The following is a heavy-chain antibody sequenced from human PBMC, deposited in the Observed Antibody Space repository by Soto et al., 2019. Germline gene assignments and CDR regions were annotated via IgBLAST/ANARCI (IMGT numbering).Heavy chain of an antibody. V-gene: IGHV4-31*11. CDR1: GGSISSGDYY. J-gene: IGHJ4*02. CDR2: IYYSGST. D-gene: IGHD6-6*01. Sequence: TLSLTCAVSGGSISSGDYYWSWIRQPPGKGLEWIGYIYYSGSTYYNPSLKSRVTISVDTSKNQFSLKLNSVTAADTAVYYCARWGGSSRPCDYWGQGTLVTVSS. CDR3: ARWGGSSRPCDY.